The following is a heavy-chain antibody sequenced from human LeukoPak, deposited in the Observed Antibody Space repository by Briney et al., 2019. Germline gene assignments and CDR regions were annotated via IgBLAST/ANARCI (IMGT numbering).Heavy chain of an antibody. CDR1: GYTFTSYY. CDR2: IKPSGGST. V-gene: IGHV1-46*01. CDR3: ARDLGYYYDSSGYYYLPDY. D-gene: IGHD3-22*01. Sequence: ASVKVSCKASGYTFTSYYMHWVRHAPGQRREWMGLIKPSGGSTNYAQKFQGSVTMTGDTSTSTVYMELSSLRSEDTAVYYCARDLGYYYDSSGYYYLPDYWGQGTLVTVSS. J-gene: IGHJ4*02.